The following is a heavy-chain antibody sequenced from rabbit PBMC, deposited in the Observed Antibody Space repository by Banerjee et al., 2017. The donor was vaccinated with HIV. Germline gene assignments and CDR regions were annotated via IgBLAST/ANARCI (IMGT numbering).Heavy chain of an antibody. J-gene: IGHJ4*01. CDR1: GFDLSSYYY. V-gene: IGHV1S45*01. CDR2: IDAGSSGTT. Sequence: QEQLEEPGGDLVKPEGSLTLTCTASGFDLSSYYYMCWVRQAPGKGLEWIACIDAGSSGTTYYASWAKGRFTISKTSSTTVTLQMTSLTAADTATYFCATAEIETSGFNLWGPGTLVTVS. CDR3: ATAEIETSGFNL. D-gene: IGHD1-1*01.